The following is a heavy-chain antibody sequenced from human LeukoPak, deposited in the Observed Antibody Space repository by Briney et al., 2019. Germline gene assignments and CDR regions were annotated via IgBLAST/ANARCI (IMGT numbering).Heavy chain of an antibody. V-gene: IGHV1-69*01. J-gene: IGHJ4*02. CDR3: ARDLLGAYYDSSGSRLDY. CDR1: GGTFSSYA. D-gene: IGHD3-22*01. CDR2: IIPIFGTA. Sequence: EASVTVSCTASGGTFSSYAISWVRQAPGQGLEWMGGIIPIFGTANYAQKFQGRVTITADESTSTAYMELSSLRSEDTAVYYCARDLLGAYYDSSGSRLDYWGQGTLVTVSS.